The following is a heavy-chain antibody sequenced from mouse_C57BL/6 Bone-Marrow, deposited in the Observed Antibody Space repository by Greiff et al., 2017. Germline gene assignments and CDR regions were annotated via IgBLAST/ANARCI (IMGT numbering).Heavy chain of an antibody. Sequence: QVQLQQPGTELVKPGASVKLSCKASGYTFTSYWMHWVKQRPGQGLEWIGNINPSNGGTNYNEKFKSKATLTVDKSSSTAYMQLSSLTSEDSAVYYFARTLLFSWYFDVWGTGTTVTVSS. CDR3: ARTLLFSWYFDV. CDR1: GYTFTSYW. D-gene: IGHD1-1*01. CDR2: INPSNGGT. J-gene: IGHJ1*03. V-gene: IGHV1-53*01.